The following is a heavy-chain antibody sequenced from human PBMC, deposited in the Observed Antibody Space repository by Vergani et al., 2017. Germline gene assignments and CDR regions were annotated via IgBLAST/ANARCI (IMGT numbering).Heavy chain of an antibody. CDR1: GFTFSSYS. CDR3: ARAYIAAAGRALDY. V-gene: IGHV3-21*01. Sequence: EVQLVESGGGLVKPGGSLRLSCAASGFTFSSYSMNWVRQAPGKGLEWVSSISSSSSYIYYADSVKGRFTISRDNAKNSLYLQLNSLRAEDTAVYYCARAYIAAAGRALDYWGQGTLVTVSS. D-gene: IGHD6-13*01. CDR2: ISSSSSYI. J-gene: IGHJ4*02.